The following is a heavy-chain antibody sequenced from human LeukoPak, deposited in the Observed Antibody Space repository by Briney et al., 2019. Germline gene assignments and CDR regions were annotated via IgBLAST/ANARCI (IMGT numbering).Heavy chain of an antibody. Sequence: GGSLRLSCAASGFTFSSYWMHWVRQAPGKGLEWVAVIWYDGSNKYYADSVKGRFTISRDNSKNTLYLQMNSLRAEDTAVYYCARESSRELLWFGELSFDYWGQGTLVTVSS. CDR3: ARESSRELLWFGELSFDY. D-gene: IGHD3-10*01. CDR2: IWYDGSNK. J-gene: IGHJ4*02. V-gene: IGHV3-33*08. CDR1: GFTFSSYW.